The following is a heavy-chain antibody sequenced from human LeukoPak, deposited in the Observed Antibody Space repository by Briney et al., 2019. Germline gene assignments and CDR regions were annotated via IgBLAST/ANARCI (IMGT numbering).Heavy chain of an antibody. J-gene: IGHJ4*02. CDR1: GYSFTSYW. CDR3: ARQSHYYDSSGSVDY. CDR2: IYPGDSDT. Sequence: GESLKISCKGSGYSFTSYWIGWVRQMPGKGLEWMGIIYPGDSDTRYSPSFQGQVTISADKSTSTAYLQWSSLKASDTAMYYCARQSHYYDSSGSVDYWGQGTLVTVSS. D-gene: IGHD3-22*01. V-gene: IGHV5-51*01.